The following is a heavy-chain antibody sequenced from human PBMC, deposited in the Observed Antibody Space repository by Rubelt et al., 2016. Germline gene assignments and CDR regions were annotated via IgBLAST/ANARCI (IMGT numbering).Heavy chain of an antibody. CDR2: INSDGSST. Sequence: EVQLLESGGGLVQPGGSLRLSCTASGFTFRSYAMNWVRQAPGKGLVWVSRINSDGSSTSYADSVKGRFTISRENAKNTLYLQMNSLRAEDTAVYYCERDDIDGPYYYGMDVWGQGTTVTVSS. CDR3: ERDDIDGPYYYGMDV. V-gene: IGHV3-74*01. D-gene: IGHD5-12*01. J-gene: IGHJ6*02. CDR1: GFTFRSYA.